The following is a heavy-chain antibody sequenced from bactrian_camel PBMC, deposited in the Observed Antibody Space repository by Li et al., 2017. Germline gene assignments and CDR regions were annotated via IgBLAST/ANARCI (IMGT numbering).Heavy chain of an antibody. Sequence: VQLVESGGGLVQPGGSLNVSCVVSGDIATMYCVGWFRQPPGKEREGVAAISSDGSTSYADSVKGRFTISRDNAKNTLFLQLNSLKTEDTAIYYCARQASYGSRPYTHWGQGTQVTVS. CDR1: GDIATMYC. CDR3: ARQASYGSRPYTH. D-gene: IGHD6*01. J-gene: IGHJ4*01. V-gene: IGHV3S53*01. CDR2: ISSDGST.